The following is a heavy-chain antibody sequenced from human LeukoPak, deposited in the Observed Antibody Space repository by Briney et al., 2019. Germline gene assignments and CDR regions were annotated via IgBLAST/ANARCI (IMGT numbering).Heavy chain of an antibody. D-gene: IGHD2-2*01. Sequence: GASVKVSCKASGYTFTSYDINWVRQAPGQGLEWMGIINPSGGSTSYAQKFQGRVTMTRDTSTTTVYKELSSLRSEDTAVYYCARDIVVIPAANGIDYWGQGALVTVSS. CDR2: INPSGGST. V-gene: IGHV1-46*01. J-gene: IGHJ4*02. CDR1: GYTFTSYD. CDR3: ARDIVVIPAANGIDY.